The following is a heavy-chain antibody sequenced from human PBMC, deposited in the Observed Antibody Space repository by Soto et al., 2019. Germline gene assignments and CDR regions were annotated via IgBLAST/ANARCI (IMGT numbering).Heavy chain of an antibody. J-gene: IGHJ4*02. CDR3: VGSRNCSGGSCYFGY. V-gene: IGHV3-74*01. D-gene: IGHD2-15*01. CDR2: INSDGSST. Sequence: PGGSLRLSCAASGFTFSSYWMHWVRQAPGKGLVWVSRINSDGSSTSYADSVKGRFTISRDNAKNTLYLQMNSLRAEDTAVYYCVGSRNCSGGSCYFGYWGQGTLVTVSS. CDR1: GFTFSSYW.